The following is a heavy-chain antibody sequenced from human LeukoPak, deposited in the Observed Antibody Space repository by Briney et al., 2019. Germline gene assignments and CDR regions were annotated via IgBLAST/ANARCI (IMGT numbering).Heavy chain of an antibody. CDR1: GGSISSYY. CDR3: ASTTVVTGYYFDY. Sequence: TPSETLSLTCTVSGGSISSYYWSWIRQPPGKGLEWIGYIYYSGSTNYNPSLKSRVTISVDTSKNQFSLKLSSVTAADTAVYYCASTTVVTGYYFDYWGQGTLVTVSS. CDR2: IYYSGST. V-gene: IGHV4-59*01. D-gene: IGHD4-17*01. J-gene: IGHJ4*02.